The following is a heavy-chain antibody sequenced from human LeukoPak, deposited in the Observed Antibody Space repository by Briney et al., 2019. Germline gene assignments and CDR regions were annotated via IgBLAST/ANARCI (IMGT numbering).Heavy chain of an antibody. CDR2: ISHSSSTI. J-gene: IGHJ4*02. Sequence: PGGTLRLACAPAGLTFSSYGKHWVRQATGKEQKWVSYISHSSSTIDYADSVTDRCTISRDNAKNSLCLQSNSPLAEDTAAYYCARDYYDSNGYYYGGYWGQGPLVTVSS. CDR3: ARDYYDSNGYYYGGY. CDR1: GLTFSSYG. D-gene: IGHD3-22*01. V-gene: IGHV3-48*01.